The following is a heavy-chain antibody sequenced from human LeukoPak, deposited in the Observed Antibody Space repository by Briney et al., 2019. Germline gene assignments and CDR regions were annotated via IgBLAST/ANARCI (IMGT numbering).Heavy chain of an antibody. CDR3: ARRYSYGFPLDF. J-gene: IGHJ4*02. V-gene: IGHV4-4*02. CDR1: GGSISSNNW. Sequence: SVTLSLTCAVSGGSISSNNWWSWVRQPPGKGLEWIGEIYHSGSTNYNPSLKSRVTISVDKSKNLFSLKLSSVTAADSAVYYCARRYSYGFPLDFWGQGTLVTVSS. CDR2: IYHSGST. D-gene: IGHD5-18*01.